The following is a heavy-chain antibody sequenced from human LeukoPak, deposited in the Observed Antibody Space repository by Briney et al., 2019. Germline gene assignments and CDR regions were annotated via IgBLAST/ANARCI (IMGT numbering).Heavy chain of an antibody. D-gene: IGHD4-11*01. Sequence: GASVKVSCKASGYTFTSYYMHWVRQAPGQGLEWMGGIIPIFGTANYAQKFQGRVTITADESTSTAYMELSSLRSEDTAVYYCARRETTGVHYYYYGMDVWGQGTTVTVSS. CDR3: ARRETTGVHYYYYGMDV. CDR2: IIPIFGTA. J-gene: IGHJ6*02. CDR1: GYTFTSYY. V-gene: IGHV1-69*13.